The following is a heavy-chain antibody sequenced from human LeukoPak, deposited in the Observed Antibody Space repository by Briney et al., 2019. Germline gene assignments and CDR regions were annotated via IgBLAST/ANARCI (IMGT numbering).Heavy chain of an antibody. CDR3: ANLVDTAMTLYDAFDI. V-gene: IGHV3-23*01. D-gene: IGHD5-18*01. CDR1: GFTFSSYA. Sequence: GGSLRLSCAASGFTFSSYATSWVRQAPGKGLEWVSAISGSGGSTYYADSVKGRFTISRDNSKNTLYLQMNSLRAEDTAVYYCANLVDTAMTLYDAFDIWGQGTMVTVSS. CDR2: ISGSGGST. J-gene: IGHJ3*02.